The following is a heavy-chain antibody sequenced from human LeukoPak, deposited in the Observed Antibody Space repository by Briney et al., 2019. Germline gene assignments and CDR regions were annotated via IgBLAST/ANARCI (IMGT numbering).Heavy chain of an antibody. CDR1: GGSFSGYY. CDR2: INHSGST. V-gene: IGHV4-34*01. CDR3: ARGVVVVVAATPEYYFDY. D-gene: IGHD2-15*01. J-gene: IGHJ4*02. Sequence: PSETLSLTCAVYGGSFSGYYWSWIRQPPGKGLEWIGEINHSGSTNYNPSLKSRVTISVDTSKNQFSLKLSSVTAADTAVYYCARGVVVVVAATPEYYFDYWGQGTLVTVSS.